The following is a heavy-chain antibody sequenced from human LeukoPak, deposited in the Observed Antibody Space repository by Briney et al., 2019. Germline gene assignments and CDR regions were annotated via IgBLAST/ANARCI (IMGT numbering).Heavy chain of an antibody. D-gene: IGHD1-1*01. CDR1: GFTFDDYA. CDR2: ITWNSGII. Sequence: GGSLRLFCAASGFTFDDYAMHWVRQAPGKGLEWVSGITWNSGIIGYADSVKGRFTISRDNAKYSLYLQMNSLRAEDMAFYYCAAGDDLRIDYWGQGSLVTVSS. J-gene: IGHJ4*02. V-gene: IGHV3-9*03. CDR3: AAGDDLRIDY.